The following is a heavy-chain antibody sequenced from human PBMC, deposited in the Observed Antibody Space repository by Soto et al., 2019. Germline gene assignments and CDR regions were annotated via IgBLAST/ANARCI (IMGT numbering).Heavy chain of an antibody. V-gene: IGHV2-5*02. CDR3: AHSDGYIYGPTTYYYYGMDL. J-gene: IGHJ6*02. Sequence: SGPTLVNPTQTLTLTCTFSGFSLSTSGVGVGWIRQPPGKALEWLALIYWDDDKRYSPSLKSRLTITKDTSKNQVVLTMTNVDPVDTATYYCAHSDGYIYGPTTYYYYGMDLWGQGTTITVSS. CDR1: GFSLSTSGVG. CDR2: IYWDDDK. D-gene: IGHD5-18*01.